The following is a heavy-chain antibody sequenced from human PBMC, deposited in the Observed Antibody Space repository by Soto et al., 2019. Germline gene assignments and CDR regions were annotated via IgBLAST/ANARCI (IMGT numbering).Heavy chain of an antibody. CDR2: IGTAGDP. V-gene: IGHV3-13*05. Sequence: GGSLRLSCAASGFTLSSYDMHWVRQREGKGLEWVSTIGTAGDPYYPPSVKGRFTVSRENAKNSLYLQMNIVRAGDTAVYYCVRGGNHFDSSGYYPLFDYYGQGALVTVSS. CDR1: GFTLSSYD. CDR3: VRGGNHFDSSGYYPLFDY. D-gene: IGHD3-22*01. J-gene: IGHJ4*02.